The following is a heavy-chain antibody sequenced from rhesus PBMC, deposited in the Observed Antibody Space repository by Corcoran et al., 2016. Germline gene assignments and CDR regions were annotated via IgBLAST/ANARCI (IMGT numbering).Heavy chain of an antibody. J-gene: IGHJ2*01. Sequence: QVQLVQSGAEVKQPGASVKVSCQPSGYSFTSLGINWVRQAHGQRLEWMGGINTGTVNPTYAHGFKEPFSFSMDTSISMAYLQISSLKAEDTAVYYCSRHVNWYFDIWGPGTPITISS. CDR1: GYSFTSLG. V-gene: IGHV7-114*01. CDR3: SRHVNWYFDI. CDR2: INTGTVNP.